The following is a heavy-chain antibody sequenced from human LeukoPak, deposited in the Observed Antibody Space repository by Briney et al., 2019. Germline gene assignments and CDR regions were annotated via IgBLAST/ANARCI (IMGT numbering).Heavy chain of an antibody. CDR2: IIPIFGTA. CDR1: GGTFSSYA. J-gene: IGHJ3*02. Sequence: ASVKVSCKASGGTFSSYAISWVRQAPGQGLEWMGGIIPIFGTANYAQKFQGRVTITADESTSTVYMELSSLRSEDTAVYYCARELLPYYDILTGYYLSAFDIWGQGTMVTVSS. CDR3: ARELLPYYDILTGYYLSAFDI. V-gene: IGHV1-69*13. D-gene: IGHD3-9*01.